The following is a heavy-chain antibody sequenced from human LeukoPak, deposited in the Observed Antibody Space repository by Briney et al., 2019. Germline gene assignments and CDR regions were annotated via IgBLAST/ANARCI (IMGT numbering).Heavy chain of an antibody. D-gene: IGHD3-22*01. J-gene: IGHJ4*02. Sequence: ASVKVSCKASGYTFTGYYMHWVRQAPGQGLEWMGYIYPNSGATKYAQKFQGRVTMTRDTSISTAYMELSRLGSDDTAVYYCARSSPTYYFDSSGYYYGDYWGQGTLVTVSS. CDR3: ARSSPTYYFDSSGYYYGDY. CDR1: GYTFTGYY. V-gene: IGHV1-2*02. CDR2: IYPNSGAT.